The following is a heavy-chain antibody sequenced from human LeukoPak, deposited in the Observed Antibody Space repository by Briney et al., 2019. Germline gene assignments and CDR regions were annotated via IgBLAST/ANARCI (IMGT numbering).Heavy chain of an antibody. CDR1: GFTFRSYA. J-gene: IGHJ3*02. D-gene: IGHD3-10*01. CDR3: ARAGSGLSIGAFDI. Sequence: GGPLRLSCAASGFTFRSYAMHWVRQAPGKGLEGVAVISYDGSNKYYADSVKGRFTISRDNSKNTLYLQMNSLRAEDRAVYYCARAGSGLSIGAFDIWGQGTMVTVSS. V-gene: IGHV3-30*04. CDR2: ISYDGSNK.